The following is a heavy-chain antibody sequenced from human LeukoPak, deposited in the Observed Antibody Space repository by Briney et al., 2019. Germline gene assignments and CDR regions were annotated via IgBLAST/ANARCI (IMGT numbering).Heavy chain of an antibody. D-gene: IGHD3-10*01. Sequence: PGGSLRLSCAASGFTFTNAWMSWVRQAPGKGLEWVGRIKSKTDGGTTDYAAPVKGRFTISRDDSKNTLYLEMNSLKTEDTAVYYCTTSAWFGEWKGFDYWGQGTLVTVSS. J-gene: IGHJ4*02. CDR2: IKSKTDGGTT. CDR3: TTSAWFGEWKGFDY. V-gene: IGHV3-15*01. CDR1: GFTFTNAW.